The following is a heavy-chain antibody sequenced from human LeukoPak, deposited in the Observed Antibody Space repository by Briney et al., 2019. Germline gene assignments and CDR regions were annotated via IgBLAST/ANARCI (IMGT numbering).Heavy chain of an antibody. CDR2: IHPSGGST. V-gene: IGHV1-46*01. D-gene: IGHD5-18*01. J-gene: IGHJ4*02. CDR3: ARGFVDTAMYF. Sequence: VASVKVSRKASGYTFTSYYMQWVRQAPGQGLERMGIIHPSGGSTSYAQKFQGRVTMTRDTSTSTVYMELSSLRSEDTAVYYCARGFVDTAMYFWGQGTLVTVSS. CDR1: GYTFTSYY.